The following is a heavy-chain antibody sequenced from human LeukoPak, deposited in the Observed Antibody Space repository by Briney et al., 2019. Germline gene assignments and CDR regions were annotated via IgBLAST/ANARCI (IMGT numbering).Heavy chain of an antibody. CDR2: ISAYNGNT. V-gene: IGHV1-18*01. Sequence: ASVKVSCKASGYTFTSYGISWVRQAPGQGLEWMGWISAYNGNTNYAQKLQGRVTMTTDTSTSTGYMELRSLRSDDTAVYYCARLLYSSSWFDPWGQGTLVTVSS. CDR3: ARLLYSSSWFDP. J-gene: IGHJ5*02. D-gene: IGHD6-13*01. CDR1: GYTFTSYG.